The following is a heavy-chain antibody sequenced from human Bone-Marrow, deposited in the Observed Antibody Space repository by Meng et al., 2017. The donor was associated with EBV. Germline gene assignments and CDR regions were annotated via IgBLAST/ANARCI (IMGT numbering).Heavy chain of an antibody. CDR3: VREEYDPRDF. J-gene: IGHJ4*02. D-gene: IGHD3-16*01. CDR2: IDYGGIST. V-gene: IGHV3-21*01. Sequence: EVQLVGSXXXXXGPXGXXXLSCAASGFIFNNYRMNWVRQAPGKGLEWVSVIDYGGISTYYADSVKGRFTISRDNAKNSVSLQMNNLRAEDTAVYYCVREEYDPRDFWGQGTLVTVSS. CDR1: GFIFNNYR.